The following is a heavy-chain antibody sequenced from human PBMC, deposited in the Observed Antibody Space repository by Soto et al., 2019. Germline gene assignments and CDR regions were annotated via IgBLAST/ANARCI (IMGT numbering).Heavy chain of an antibody. Sequence: GGSLRLSCAASGFTFSSYAMSWVRQAPGKGLEWVSAISGSGGSTYYADSVKGRFTISRGNSKNTLYLQMNSLRAEDTAVYYCAKDLPYCTNGVCGKDIVVPMDVWGQGTTVTVSS. CDR2: ISGSGGST. D-gene: IGHD2-8*01. CDR3: AKDLPYCTNGVCGKDIVVPMDV. CDR1: GFTFSSYA. V-gene: IGHV3-23*01. J-gene: IGHJ6*02.